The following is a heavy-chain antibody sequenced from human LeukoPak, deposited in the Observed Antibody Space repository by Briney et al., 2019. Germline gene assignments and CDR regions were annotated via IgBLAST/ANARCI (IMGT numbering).Heavy chain of an antibody. Sequence: SETLSLTCTVSGGSISSYYWSWIRQPPGKGLEWIGYIYYSGSTNYNPSLKSRVTISVVTSKTQFSLKLNSVTAADTAVYYCAKSPSWGSGLDAFDIWGQGTMVTVSS. V-gene: IGHV4-59*01. CDR3: AKSPSWGSGLDAFDI. J-gene: IGHJ3*02. D-gene: IGHD7-27*01. CDR2: IYYSGST. CDR1: GGSISSYY.